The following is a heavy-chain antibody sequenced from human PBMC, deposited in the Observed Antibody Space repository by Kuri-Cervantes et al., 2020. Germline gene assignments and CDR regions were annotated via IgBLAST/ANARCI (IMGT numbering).Heavy chain of an antibody. V-gene: IGHV3-7*01. J-gene: IGHJ6*03. Sequence: GESLKISCAASGFPFSSYWMTWVRRAPGKGLEWVANINQDGNTKQYVASVRGRSTISRDNARNSLYLQMNSLRAEDTAVYYCARVHETYDILTGYPSDYPDYYYYYMDVWGKGTTVTVSS. CDR2: INQDGNTK. CDR3: ARVHETYDILTGYPSDYPDYYYYYMDV. CDR1: GFPFSSYW. D-gene: IGHD3-9*01.